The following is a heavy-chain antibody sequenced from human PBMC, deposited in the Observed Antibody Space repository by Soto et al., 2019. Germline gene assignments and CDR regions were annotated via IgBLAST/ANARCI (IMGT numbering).Heavy chain of an antibody. Sequence: APGFAKTGRSLHWPQQEQKKGLGWMGWINPNSGGTNYVQKFQGWVTMTRDTSISTAYMELSRLRSDDTAMYYCARGLPSCTVFGEMLYGMDVWGQGTMVTVSS. CDR1: GFAKTGRS. CDR3: ARGLPSCTVFGEMLYGMDV. D-gene: IGHD3-3*01. V-gene: IGHV1-2*04. CDR2: INPNSGGT. J-gene: IGHJ6*02.